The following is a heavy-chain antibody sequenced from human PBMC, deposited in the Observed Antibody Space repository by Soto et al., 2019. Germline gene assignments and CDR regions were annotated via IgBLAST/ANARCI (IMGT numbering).Heavy chain of an antibody. CDR1: GASVSSGSYQ. D-gene: IGHD3-3*01. Sequence: QVQLQESGPGLVKPSATLSLTCAVSGASVSSGSYQWSWIRQSPGKGLEWIGFISFTGSTNSDPSLKSRVTFSVDASKNHFSLKLTSVTTADTALYFCARLQFYDFWSGSDPLDVWGQGTTVTVSS. J-gene: IGHJ6*02. CDR2: ISFTGST. V-gene: IGHV4-61*01. CDR3: ARLQFYDFWSGSDPLDV.